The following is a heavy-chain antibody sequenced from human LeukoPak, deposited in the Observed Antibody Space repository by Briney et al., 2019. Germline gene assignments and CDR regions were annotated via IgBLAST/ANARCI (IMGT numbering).Heavy chain of an antibody. J-gene: IGHJ5*02. Sequence: PSETLSLTCTVSGGSISSYYWSWIRQPPGKGLEWIGYIYYSGSTNYNPSLKSRVTISVDTSKNQFSLKLSSVTAADTAVYYCAREGRRIAARPGWFDPWGQGTLVTVSS. D-gene: IGHD6-6*01. CDR1: GGSISSYY. CDR2: IYYSGST. V-gene: IGHV4-59*01. CDR3: AREGRRIAARPGWFDP.